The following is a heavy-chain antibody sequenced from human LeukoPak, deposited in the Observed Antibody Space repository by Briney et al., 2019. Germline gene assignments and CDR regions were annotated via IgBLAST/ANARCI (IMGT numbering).Heavy chain of an antibody. J-gene: IGHJ4*02. V-gene: IGHV3-7*02. CDR2: IRQDGSEK. CDR1: GFTFSSYW. Sequence: GASLRLSCTASGFTFSSYWMSWVRQAPGKGLEWVANIRQDGSEKYCVDSVKGRFTISRDNAKNSLYLQMNSLRVEDTAVYYCARAYGDYPVRGFGLDYWGQGTLVTLSS. D-gene: IGHD4-17*01. CDR3: ARAYGDYPVRGFGLDY.